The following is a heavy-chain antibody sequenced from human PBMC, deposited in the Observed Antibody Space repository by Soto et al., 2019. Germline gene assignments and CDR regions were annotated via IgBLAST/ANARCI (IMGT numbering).Heavy chain of an antibody. Sequence: SVKVSFKASGGTFSSYAISWVRQAPGQGLEWMGGIIPIFGTANYAQKFQGRVTITADESTSTAYMELSSLRSEDTAVYYCARDKVVATSCGGDCYSIEPNSFDPWGQGTLVTVSS. J-gene: IGHJ5*02. D-gene: IGHD2-21*02. CDR3: ARDKVVATSCGGDCYSIEPNSFDP. V-gene: IGHV1-69*13. CDR1: GGTFSSYA. CDR2: IIPIFGTA.